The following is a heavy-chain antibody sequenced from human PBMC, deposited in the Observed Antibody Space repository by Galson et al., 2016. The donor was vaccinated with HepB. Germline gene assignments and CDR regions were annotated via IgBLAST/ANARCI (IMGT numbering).Heavy chain of an antibody. J-gene: IGHJ6*02. CDR1: RFSFSSYS. D-gene: IGHD6-19*01. Sequence: SLRLSCAASRFSFSSYSMTWVRQAPGKGLEWVSVISGSVSTIYYADSVKGRFTISSDNSKNTLYLQMNSLTAEAPAVYYCAKAALEWLLKGHGVDVWGQGTTVTVSS. CDR2: ISGSVSTI. V-gene: IGHV3-23*01. CDR3: AKAALEWLLKGHGVDV.